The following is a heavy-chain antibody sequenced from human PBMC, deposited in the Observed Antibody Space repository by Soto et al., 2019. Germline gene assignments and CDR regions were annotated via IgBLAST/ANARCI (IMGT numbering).Heavy chain of an antibody. J-gene: IGHJ5*02. CDR2: IYHSGST. Sequence: SETLSLTCVVSGGSVSSGGYSWSWIRQPPGKGLEWIGYIYHSGSTYYNPSLKSRVTISVDRSKNQFSLKLSSVTAADTAVYYCVRVPGPRGQGTLVTVSS. CDR1: GGSVSSGGYS. CDR3: VRVPGP. V-gene: IGHV4-30-2*01.